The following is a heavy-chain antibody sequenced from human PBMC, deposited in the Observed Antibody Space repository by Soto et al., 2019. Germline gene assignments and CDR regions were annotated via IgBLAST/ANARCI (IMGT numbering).Heavy chain of an antibody. CDR1: GGSITSANW. CDR3: ARVLRGWFDP. CDR2: ISHSGIT. V-gene: IGHV4-4*02. Sequence: SETLSLTCAVSGGSITSANWWTWVGQPPGGGLEWIGEISHSGITNYKASLKSRVTMSVDKTKNDVSLKLTSVTAADTAVYYCARVLRGWFDPWGQGTPVTVSS. J-gene: IGHJ5*02.